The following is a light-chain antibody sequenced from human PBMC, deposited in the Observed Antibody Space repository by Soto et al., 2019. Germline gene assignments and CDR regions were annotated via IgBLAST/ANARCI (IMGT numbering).Light chain of an antibody. V-gene: IGKV1-27*01. CDR3: QEYHRPPFT. CDR1: QGISSS. CDR2: GAS. Sequence: DIQMTQSPSSLSASVGDTVTITCRASQGISSSLAWYQQKAGKVPDLLIYGASTLQSGVPSHFSGSGSGTAFTLTISSLQPEDVATYYCQEYHRPPFTFGPGTKVEMK. J-gene: IGKJ3*01.